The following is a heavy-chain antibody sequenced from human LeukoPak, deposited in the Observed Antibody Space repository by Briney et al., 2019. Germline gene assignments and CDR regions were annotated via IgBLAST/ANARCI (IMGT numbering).Heavy chain of an antibody. Sequence: SVKVSCKASGGTFSSSAITWVRQAPGQGLEWMGRIIPILGIANYAQKFQGRVTITADKSTSTAYMELSSLRSEDTAVYYCARPGSGYYFDYWGQGTLVTVSS. J-gene: IGHJ4*02. CDR2: IIPILGIA. V-gene: IGHV1-69*04. D-gene: IGHD3-22*01. CDR1: GGTFSSSA. CDR3: ARPGSGYYFDY.